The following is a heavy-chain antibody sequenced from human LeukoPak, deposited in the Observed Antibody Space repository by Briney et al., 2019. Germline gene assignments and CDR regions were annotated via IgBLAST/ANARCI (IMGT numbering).Heavy chain of an antibody. V-gene: IGHV5-51*01. D-gene: IGHD6-13*01. CDR2: IYPGDSDT. J-gene: IGHJ4*02. CDR1: GYSFTSYW. CDR3: ALSSIAAAGTGDY. Sequence: PGESLKISCKGSGYSFTSYWIGWVRQVPGKGLEWMGIIYPGDSDTRYSPSLQGQVTISADKSISTAYLQWSSLKASDTAMYYCALSSIAAAGTGDYWGQGTLVTVSS.